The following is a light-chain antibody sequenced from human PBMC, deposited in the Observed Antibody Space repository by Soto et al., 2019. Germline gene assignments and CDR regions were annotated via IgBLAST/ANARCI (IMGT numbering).Light chain of an antibody. V-gene: IGLV1-51*01. CDR2: DNN. CDR3: GTWDSSLSVHV. J-gene: IGLJ1*01. Sequence: QSVLTQPPSVSAAPGQKVTISCSGTSSNIGNNYVSWYQQLPGTAPKLLIYDNNKRPSGIPDRCSGSKSGTSATLGITGLQTGDEADYYCGTWDSSLSVHVFGTGTKLTVL. CDR1: SSNIGNNY.